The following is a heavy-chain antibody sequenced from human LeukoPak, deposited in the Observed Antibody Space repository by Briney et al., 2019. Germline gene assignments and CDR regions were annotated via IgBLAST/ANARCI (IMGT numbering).Heavy chain of an antibody. CDR1: GFTFTNYW. CDR2: IYPGDSNTRYDSNT. CDR3: ARLRDGYYDYAWGSWDY. V-gene: IGHV5-51*01. Sequence: GESLKITCEGSGFTFTNYWIGWVRQMPGKGLEWMGIIYPGDSNTRYDSNTRYSPSFQGQVTISADKSISTAYLQWSSLKASDTAIYYCARLRDGYYDYAWGSWDYWGQGTLVTVSS. D-gene: IGHD3-16*01. J-gene: IGHJ4*02.